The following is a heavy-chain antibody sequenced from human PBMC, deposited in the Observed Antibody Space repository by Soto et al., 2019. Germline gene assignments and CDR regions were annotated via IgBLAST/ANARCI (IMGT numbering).Heavy chain of an antibody. J-gene: IGHJ3*02. D-gene: IGHD3-22*01. CDR3: ARGMYYYDSSGYFRNGVXFDI. Sequence: SETLSLTCTVSGGSISSYYWSWIRQPPGKGLEWIGYIYYSGSTNYNPSLKSRVTISVDTSKNQFSLKLSSVTAADTAVYYCARGMYYYDSSGYFRNGVXFDIWGQGTMVTVSS. CDR1: GGSISSYY. V-gene: IGHV4-59*01. CDR2: IYYSGST.